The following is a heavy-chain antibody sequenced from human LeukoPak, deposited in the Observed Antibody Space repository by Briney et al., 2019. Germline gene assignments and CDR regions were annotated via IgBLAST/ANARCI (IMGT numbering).Heavy chain of an antibody. J-gene: IGHJ4*02. D-gene: IGHD3-3*01. CDR1: GFTFSSYW. V-gene: IGHV3-7*01. CDR2: IKQDGSEK. Sequence: GGSLRLSCAASGFTFSSYWMSWVRQAPGKGLEWVANIKQDGSEKYYVDSVKGRFTISRDNAKNTLYLQMNSLRAEDTAVYYCASQPRSAFGVVKYFDYWGQGTLVTVSS. CDR3: ASQPRSAFGVVKYFDY.